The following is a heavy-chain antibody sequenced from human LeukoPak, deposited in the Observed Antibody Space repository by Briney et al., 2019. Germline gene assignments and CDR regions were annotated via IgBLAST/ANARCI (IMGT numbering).Heavy chain of an antibody. V-gene: IGHV3-21*01. D-gene: IGHD3/OR15-3a*01. J-gene: IGHJ4*02. CDR2: ISSSSSYI. CDR3: ARETNGGTGFDY. CDR1: GFTFSSYS. Sequence: GGSLRLSCAASGFTFSSYSMNWVRQAPGKGLEWVSSISSSSSYIYYADSVKGRFTISRDNAKNSLYLQMNSLRAEDTAVYYCARETNGGTGFDYWGQGTLVTVSS.